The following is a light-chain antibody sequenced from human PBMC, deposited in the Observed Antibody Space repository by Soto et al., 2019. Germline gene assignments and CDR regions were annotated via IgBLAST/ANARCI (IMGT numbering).Light chain of an antibody. V-gene: IGKV3-11*01. CDR1: HSVNTL. Sequence: EIVLTQSSATLCSSPLHVPTLSCRASHSVNTLFAWYQQKPGQAPRLLIQDASNRATGIPPRFSGSGSGTDFTLTISSLEPQDSAVYYCQQRSNWPRTFGQGTKVDIK. CDR2: DAS. J-gene: IGKJ1*01. CDR3: QQRSNWPRT.